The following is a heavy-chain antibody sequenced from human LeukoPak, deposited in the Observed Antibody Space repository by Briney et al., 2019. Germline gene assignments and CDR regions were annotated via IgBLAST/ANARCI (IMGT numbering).Heavy chain of an antibody. J-gene: IGHJ6*02. CDR1: GYTFTSYG. CDR2: ISAYNGNT. V-gene: IGHV1-18*01. CDR3: ARGAYYYDSSGLNYYYYGMDV. D-gene: IGHD3-22*01. Sequence: ASVKVPCKASGYTFTSYGISRVRQAPGQGLEWMGWISAYNGNTNYAQKLQGRVTMTTDTSTSTAYMELRSLRSDDTAAYYCARGAYYYDSSGLNYYYYGMDVWGQGTTVTVSS.